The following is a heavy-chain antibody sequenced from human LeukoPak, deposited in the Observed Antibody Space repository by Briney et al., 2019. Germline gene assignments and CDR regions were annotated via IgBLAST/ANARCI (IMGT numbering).Heavy chain of an antibody. CDR3: ARVGYCSSTSCYGNGDWFDP. CDR1: GYTFTSYD. CDR2: MNPNSGNT. D-gene: IGHD2-2*01. J-gene: IGHJ5*02. V-gene: IGHV1-8*01. Sequence: ASVKVSCKASGYTFTSYDINWVRQATGQGLEWMGWMNPNSGNTGYAQKFQGRVTMTRNTSISTAYMELSSLRSEDTAVYYCARVGYCSSTSCYGNGDWFDPWGQGTLVTVSS.